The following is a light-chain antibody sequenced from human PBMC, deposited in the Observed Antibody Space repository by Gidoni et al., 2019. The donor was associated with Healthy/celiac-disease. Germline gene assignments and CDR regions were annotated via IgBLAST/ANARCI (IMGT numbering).Light chain of an antibody. CDR1: QSVSSY. V-gene: IGKV3-11*01. J-gene: IGKJ4*01. Sequence: ELVLTQSPATLSLSPGERATLSCRASQSVSSYLAWYQQKPGQAPRLLIYEASNRATGIPARFSCSGSGTDFTLTISSLEPEDFAVYYCQQRSNWPLTFXGXTKVEIK. CDR2: EAS. CDR3: QQRSNWPLT.